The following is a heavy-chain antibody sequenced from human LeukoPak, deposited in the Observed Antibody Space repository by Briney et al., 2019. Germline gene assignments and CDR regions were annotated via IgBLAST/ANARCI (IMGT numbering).Heavy chain of an antibody. D-gene: IGHD2-21*02. V-gene: IGHV1-69*13. J-gene: IGHJ5*02. Sequence: ASVKVSCKASGGTFSSYAISWVRQAPGQGLEWMGGIIPIFGTANYAQKFQGRVTITADESTSTAYMELSSLRSEDTAVYYCARHLNHIVVVTARGGPNWFGPWGQGTLVTVSS. CDR3: ARHLNHIVVVTARGGPNWFGP. CDR1: GGTFSSYA. CDR2: IIPIFGTA.